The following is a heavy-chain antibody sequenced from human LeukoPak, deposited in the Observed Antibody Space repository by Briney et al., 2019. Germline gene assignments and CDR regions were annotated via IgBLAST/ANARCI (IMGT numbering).Heavy chain of an antibody. J-gene: IGHJ4*02. Sequence: PGGSLRLSCAASGFTFTSNYMSWVRQAPGKGREYVANIKEDGSAKYYVDSVKGRFTISRDNAKNSLYLQMNSVRAEDTAVYYCAKGGGAASDWGQGTLVTVSS. V-gene: IGHV3-7*01. CDR3: AKGGGAASD. CDR1: GFTFTSNY. D-gene: IGHD1-26*01. CDR2: IKEDGSAK.